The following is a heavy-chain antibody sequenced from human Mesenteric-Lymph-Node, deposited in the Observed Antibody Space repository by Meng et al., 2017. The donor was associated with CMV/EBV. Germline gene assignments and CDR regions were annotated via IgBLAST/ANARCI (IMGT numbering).Heavy chain of an antibody. CDR3: ARDSGTAMVAGYFDY. J-gene: IGHJ4*02. Sequence: SGFSFVSKCMDWVGQAAGKGLEWVAVVWSDGSNKYYADSVKGRFTISRDNSKNTLYLQMNSLRAEDTAVYYCARDSGTAMVAGYFDYWGQGTLVTVSS. V-gene: IGHV3-33*01. CDR2: VWSDGSNK. D-gene: IGHD5-18*01. CDR1: GFSFVSKC.